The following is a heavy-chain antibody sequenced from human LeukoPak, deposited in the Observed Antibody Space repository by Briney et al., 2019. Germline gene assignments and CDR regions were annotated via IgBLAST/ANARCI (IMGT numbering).Heavy chain of an antibody. V-gene: IGHV1-18*01. CDR1: GYTFTSYG. D-gene: IGHD4-17*01. J-gene: IGHJ4*02. Sequence: ASVKVSCKASGYTFTSYGISWVRQAPGQGLEWMGWISAYNGNTNYAQKLQGRVTMTTDTSTSTAYRELRSLRSDDTAVYYCARDVDYGDYFLSYWGQGTLVTVSS. CDR2: ISAYNGNT. CDR3: ARDVDYGDYFLSY.